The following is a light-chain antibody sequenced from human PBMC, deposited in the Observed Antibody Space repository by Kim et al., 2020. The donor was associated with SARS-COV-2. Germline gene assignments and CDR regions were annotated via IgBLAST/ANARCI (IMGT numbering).Light chain of an antibody. CDR1: QSVSSSY. CDR2: GAS. Sequence: EIVLTQSPGTLSLSPGERATLSCRASQSVSSSYLAWYQQKAGQAPRLLIDGASSRATGIPDRFSGSGSGTDFTLTISRLEPEDFAVYYCQQYGTSPWTFGQGTKVDIK. J-gene: IGKJ1*01. V-gene: IGKV3-20*01. CDR3: QQYGTSPWT.